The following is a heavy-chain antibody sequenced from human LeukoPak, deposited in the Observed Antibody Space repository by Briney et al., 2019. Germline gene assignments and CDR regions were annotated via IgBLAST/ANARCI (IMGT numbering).Heavy chain of an antibody. CDR3: ARRSVAVDTAMDTD. D-gene: IGHD5-18*01. Sequence: SETLSLTCAVYGGSFSGYYWSWIRQPPGKGLEWIGEINHSGSTNYNPSLKSRVTISVDTSKNQFSLKLSSVTAADTAVYYCARRSVAVDTAMDTDWGQGTLVTVSS. V-gene: IGHV4-34*01. J-gene: IGHJ4*02. CDR1: GGSFSGYY. CDR2: INHSGST.